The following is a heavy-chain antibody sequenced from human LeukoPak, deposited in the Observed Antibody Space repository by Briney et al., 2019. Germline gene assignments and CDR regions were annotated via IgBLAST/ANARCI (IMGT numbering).Heavy chain of an antibody. V-gene: IGHV3-23*01. CDR3: AKAEIHGNWFDP. D-gene: IGHD4-17*01. CDR1: GFTFSSYA. J-gene: IGHJ5*02. Sequence: GGSLRLSCAASGFTFSSYAMSWVRQAPGKGLEWVSAISGSGGSTYYADSVKGRFTISRDNSKITLYLQMNSLRAEDTAVYYCAKAEIHGNWFDPWGQGTLVTVSS. CDR2: ISGSGGST.